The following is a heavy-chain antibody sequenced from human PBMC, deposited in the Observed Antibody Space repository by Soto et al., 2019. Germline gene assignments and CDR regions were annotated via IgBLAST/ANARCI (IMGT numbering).Heavy chain of an antibody. Sequence: QVPLVESGGGVVQPGRSLRLSCAASGFTFSSYGMHWVRQAPGKGLEWVAVISYDGSNKYYADSVKGRFTISRDNSKNTLYLQMNSLRAEDTAVYYCGGEDYYYGMDVWGQGTTVTVSS. V-gene: IGHV3-30*03. CDR1: GFTFSSYG. CDR3: GGEDYYYGMDV. CDR2: ISYDGSNK. J-gene: IGHJ6*02.